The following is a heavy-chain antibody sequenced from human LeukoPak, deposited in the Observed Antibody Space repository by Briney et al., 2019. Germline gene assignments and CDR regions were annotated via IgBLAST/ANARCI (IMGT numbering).Heavy chain of an antibody. Sequence: SGTLSLTCTVSGGSLSSYYWSWIRQPPGKGLEWIGYIYYSGSTNYNPSLKSRVTISVDTSKNQFSLKLSSVTAADTAVYYCARDLGPFEYYFGYWGQGTLVTVSS. J-gene: IGHJ4*02. CDR3: ARDLGPFEYYFGY. D-gene: IGHD3-16*01. CDR1: GGSLSSYY. V-gene: IGHV4-59*01. CDR2: IYYSGST.